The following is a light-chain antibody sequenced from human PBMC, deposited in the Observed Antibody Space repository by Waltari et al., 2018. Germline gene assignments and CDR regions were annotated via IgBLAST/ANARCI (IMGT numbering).Light chain of an antibody. CDR1: SSDVGGFDY. CDR3: ASYTSASTRVV. CDR2: EVA. V-gene: IGLV2-14*01. J-gene: IGLJ2*01. Sequence: QSALTQPASVSGSPGQSITISCTGTSSDVGGFDYVSSSQQNPDKAPKVMIYEVANRPSGCPHRFSAYKSGNTASLTISGLQAEDEAHYHCASYTSASTRVVFGGGTKLTVL.